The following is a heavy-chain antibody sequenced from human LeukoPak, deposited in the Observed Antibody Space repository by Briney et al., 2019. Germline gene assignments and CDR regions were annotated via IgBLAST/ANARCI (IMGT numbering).Heavy chain of an antibody. V-gene: IGHV3-7*01. CDR1: GFTFSSYW. D-gene: IGHD3-10*01. Sequence: GGSLRLSCAASGFTFSSYWMSWVRQAPGKGLEWVANIKQDGSEKYYVDSVKGRFTISRDNAKNSLYLQMNSLRAEDTAGYYCARDYNAAPRPYYYYMDVWGKGTTVTVSS. CDR3: ARDYNAAPRPYYYYMDV. J-gene: IGHJ6*03. CDR2: IKQDGSEK.